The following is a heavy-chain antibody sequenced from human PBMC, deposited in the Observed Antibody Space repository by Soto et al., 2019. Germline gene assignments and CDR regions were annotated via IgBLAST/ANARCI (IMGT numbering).Heavy chain of an antibody. J-gene: IGHJ3*02. V-gene: IGHV3-30*18. CDR2: ISYDGSNK. D-gene: IGHD2-21*01. Sequence: QVQLVESGGGVVQPGRSLRLSCAASGFTFSSYGMHWVRQAPGKGLEWVAVISYDGSNKYYADSVKGRFTISRDNSKNTLYLQMNSLRAEDTAVYYCAKGGILWWDAFDIWGQGTMVTVSS. CDR3: AKGGILWWDAFDI. CDR1: GFTFSSYG.